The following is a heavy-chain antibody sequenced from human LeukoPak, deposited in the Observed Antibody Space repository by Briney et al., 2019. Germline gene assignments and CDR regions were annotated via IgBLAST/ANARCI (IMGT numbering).Heavy chain of an antibody. CDR3: ARVNVYPAGATRLDY. D-gene: IGHD1-26*01. CDR2: INPNSGGT. J-gene: IGHJ4*02. CDR1: GYTVTGYY. Sequence: ASVKVSCKASGYTVTGYYMHWVRQAPGQGLEWMGWINPNSGGTNYAQKFQGRVTMTRDTSISTAYMELSRLRSDDTAVYYCARVNVYPAGATRLDYRGQGTLVTVSS. V-gene: IGHV1-2*02.